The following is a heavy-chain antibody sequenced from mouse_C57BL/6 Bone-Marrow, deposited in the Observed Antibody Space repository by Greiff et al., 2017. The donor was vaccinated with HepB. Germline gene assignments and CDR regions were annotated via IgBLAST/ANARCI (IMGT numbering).Heavy chain of an antibody. Sequence: EVKLQESGPGLVKPSQSLSLTCSVTGYSITSGYYWNWIRQFPGNKLEWMGYISYDGSNNYNPSLKNRISITRDTSKNQFFLKLNSVTTEDTATYYCARGNYYGSRRYFDVWGTGTTVTVSS. CDR2: ISYDGSN. D-gene: IGHD1-1*01. CDR3: ARGNYYGSRRYFDV. V-gene: IGHV3-6*01. J-gene: IGHJ1*03. CDR1: GYSITSGYY.